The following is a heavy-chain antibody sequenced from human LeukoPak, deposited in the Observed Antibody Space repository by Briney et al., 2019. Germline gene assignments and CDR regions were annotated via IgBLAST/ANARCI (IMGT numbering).Heavy chain of an antibody. CDR3: ARVFSLPPHYYYYGMDV. CDR1: GGSISSSSYY. D-gene: IGHD3-9*01. Sequence: SETLSLTCTVSGGSISSSSYYWGWIRQPPGKGLEWIGSIYYSGSTYYNPSLKSRVTISVDTSKNQFSLKLSSVTAADTAVYYCARVFSLPPHYYYYGMDVWGQGTTVTVSS. V-gene: IGHV4-39*07. J-gene: IGHJ6*02. CDR2: IYYSGST.